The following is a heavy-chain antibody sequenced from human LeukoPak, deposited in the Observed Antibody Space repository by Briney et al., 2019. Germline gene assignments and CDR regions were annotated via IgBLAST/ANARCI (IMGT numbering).Heavy chain of an antibody. CDR3: ARLRGGYDSADY. CDR1: GYTLTDYY. D-gene: IGHD5-12*01. J-gene: IGHJ4*02. V-gene: IGHV1-2*02. CDR2: IHPNSGDT. Sequence: ASVKVSCKAFGYTLTDYYLHWVRQAPGQGLEWMGWIHPNSGDTNYAQKFQGRVTMTSDTSISTAYMELSRLGSDDTAVYYCARLRGGYDSADYWGQGTLVTVSS.